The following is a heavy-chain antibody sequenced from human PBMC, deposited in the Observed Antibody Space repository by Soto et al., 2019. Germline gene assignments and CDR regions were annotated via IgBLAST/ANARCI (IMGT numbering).Heavy chain of an antibody. CDR3: AKGRSGWHFDY. CDR1: EFTFSSYA. J-gene: IGHJ4*02. D-gene: IGHD6-19*01. V-gene: IGHV3-23*01. CDR2: IRGSGGST. Sequence: EVQLLESGGGLVQPGGSLRLSCAASEFTFSSYAMNWVRQAPGKGLEWVSGIRGSGGSTYHADSAKGRFTISRDNSKNTLYLQMDSLRAEDTAVYFCAKGRSGWHFDYWGQGTLVTVSS.